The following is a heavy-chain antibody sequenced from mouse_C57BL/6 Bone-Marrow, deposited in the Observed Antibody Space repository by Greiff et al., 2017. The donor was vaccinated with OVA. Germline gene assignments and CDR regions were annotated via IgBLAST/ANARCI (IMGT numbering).Heavy chain of an antibody. CDR3: ARHGSSYVRWYFDV. CDR2: INPNNGGT. D-gene: IGHD1-1*01. CDR1: GYTFTDYY. J-gene: IGHJ1*03. Sequence: EVQLQQSGPELVKPGASVKISCKASGYTFTDYYMNWVKQSHGKSLEWIGDINPNNGGTSYNQKFKGKATLTVDKSSSTAYKELRSLTSEDSAVYYCARHGSSYVRWYFDVWGTGTTVTVSS. V-gene: IGHV1-26*01.